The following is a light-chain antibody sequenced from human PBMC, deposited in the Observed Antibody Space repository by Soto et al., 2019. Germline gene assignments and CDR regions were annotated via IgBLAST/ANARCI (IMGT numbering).Light chain of an antibody. J-gene: IGLJ3*02. CDR3: CSYAGNSGV. Sequence: QSVLTQPASVSGSPGQSIIISFTGTSSDVGSYNFVSWYQQHPGKAPKLMIYEVSKRPSGVSNRFSGSKSGNTASLTISGLQPEDEADYYCCSYAGNSGVFGGGTKLTVL. V-gene: IGLV2-23*02. CDR2: EVS. CDR1: SSDVGSYNF.